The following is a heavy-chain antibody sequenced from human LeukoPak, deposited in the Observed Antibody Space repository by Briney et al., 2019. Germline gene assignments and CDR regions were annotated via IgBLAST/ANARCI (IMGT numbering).Heavy chain of an antibody. V-gene: IGHV3-74*01. J-gene: IGHJ4*02. Sequence: GGSLRLSCAASGFTFSSYWMHWVRQAPGKGLVWVSRINSDGSSTSYADSVKGRFTISRDNAKNTLYLQMNSLRPGDTAVYYCAIIPLGGRFDYWGQGTLVIVSS. D-gene: IGHD3-16*02. CDR3: AIIPLGGRFDY. CDR2: INSDGSST. CDR1: GFTFSSYW.